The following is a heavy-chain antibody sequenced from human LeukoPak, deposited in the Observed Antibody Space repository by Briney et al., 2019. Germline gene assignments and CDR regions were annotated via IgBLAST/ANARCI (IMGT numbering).Heavy chain of an antibody. J-gene: IGHJ4*02. V-gene: IGHV4-59*01. D-gene: IGHD5-18*01. CDR1: GGSISSYY. CDR3: AREGGPTAILYFVY. CDR2: IYYSGST. Sequence: SETLSLTCTVSGGSISSYYWSWIRQPPGKGLEWIGYIYYSGSTNYNPSLKSRVTISVDTSKNQFSLKLSSVTAADTAVYYCAREGGPTAILYFVYWGQGTLVTVSS.